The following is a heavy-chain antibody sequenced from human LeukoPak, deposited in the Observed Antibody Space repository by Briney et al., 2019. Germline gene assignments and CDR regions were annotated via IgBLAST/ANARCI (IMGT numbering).Heavy chain of an antibody. CDR3: AKEGTVTNPGY. CDR1: GFTFSSYG. Sequence: GGSLRLSCAASGFTFSSYGMHWVRQAPGKGLEWVAFIGYDVNNLYYADSVKGRFTISRDNSKNTLYLQMNSLRSEDTAVYYCAKEGTVTNPGYWGQGTLVTVSS. D-gene: IGHD4-17*01. V-gene: IGHV3-30*02. J-gene: IGHJ4*02. CDR2: IGYDVNNL.